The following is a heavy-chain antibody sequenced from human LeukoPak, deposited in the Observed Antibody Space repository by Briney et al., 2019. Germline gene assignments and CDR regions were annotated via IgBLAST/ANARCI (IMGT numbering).Heavy chain of an antibody. V-gene: IGHV4-59*01. CDR3: ARDRSYYDSSGYSNWFDP. CDR2: IYYSGST. J-gene: IGHJ5*02. Sequence: PSETLSLTCTVSGGSISSYYWSWIRQPPGKGLEWIGYIYYSGSTNYDPSLKSRVTISVDTSKNQFSLKLSSVTAADTAVYYCARDRSYYDSSGYSNWFDPWGQGTLVTVSS. CDR1: GGSISSYY. D-gene: IGHD3-22*01.